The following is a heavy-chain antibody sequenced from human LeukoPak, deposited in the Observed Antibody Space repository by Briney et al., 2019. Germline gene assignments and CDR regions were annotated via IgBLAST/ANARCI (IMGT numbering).Heavy chain of an antibody. CDR1: GFIFSGYS. V-gene: IGHV3-21*01. D-gene: IGHD3-3*01. J-gene: IGHJ4*02. CDR3: ARDPNYDFWSGYYIAYFDY. CDR2: ISSSSSYI. Sequence: GGSLRLSCAASGFIFSGYSMTWVRQAPGEGLEWVSSISSSSSYIYYADSVKGRFTISRDNAKDSLYLQMNSLRAEDTAVYYCARDPNYDFWSGYYIAYFDYWGQGTLVTVSS.